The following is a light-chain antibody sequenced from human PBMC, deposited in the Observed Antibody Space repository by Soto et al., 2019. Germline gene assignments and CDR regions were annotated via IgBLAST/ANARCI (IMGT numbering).Light chain of an antibody. CDR2: DAS. CDR3: QQRFSWPPLT. CDR1: QSVSSY. Sequence: EIVLTQSPATLSLSPGERATLSCRASQSVSSYLAWYQQKPGQAPRLLIYDASNRATGIPARFSGSGSGTDFTLTISSLEPEDFAVYYCQQRFSWPPLTFGGGTKVE. J-gene: IGKJ4*01. V-gene: IGKV3-11*01.